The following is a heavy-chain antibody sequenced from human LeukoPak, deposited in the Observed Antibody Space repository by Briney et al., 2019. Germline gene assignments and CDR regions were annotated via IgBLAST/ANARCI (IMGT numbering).Heavy chain of an antibody. V-gene: IGHV4-28*05. CDR1: GYSISSGYY. CDR3: ARAAEMNNAFDP. J-gene: IGHJ3*01. D-gene: IGHD2-15*01. CDR2: IYYSGGI. Sequence: SETLSLTCTVSGYSISSGYYWGWIRQPPGKGLEWIGYIYYSGGIYYNPSLKSRVTMSVDTSKNQFSLRLSSVTAVDTAVYYCARAAEMNNAFDPWGQGRMVTVSS.